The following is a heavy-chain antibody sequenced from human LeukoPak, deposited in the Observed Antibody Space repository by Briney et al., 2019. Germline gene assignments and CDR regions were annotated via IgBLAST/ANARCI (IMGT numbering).Heavy chain of an antibody. Sequence: PGGSLRLSCAASGFTFGTYDMSWVRQAPGKGLEWVSGISGSGSSTYSADSVKGRFTISRDHSKNTLFLQMSSLRAEDSAVYYCARGAYNYGPIYWHFDLWGRGTLVTVSS. V-gene: IGHV3-23*01. CDR3: ARGAYNYGPIYWHFDL. CDR1: GFTFGTYD. J-gene: IGHJ2*01. CDR2: ISGSGSST. D-gene: IGHD5-18*01.